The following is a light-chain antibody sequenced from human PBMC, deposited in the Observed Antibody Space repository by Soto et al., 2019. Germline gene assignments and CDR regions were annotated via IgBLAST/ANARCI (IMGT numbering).Light chain of an antibody. CDR2: DAS. J-gene: IGKJ1*01. CDR3: QHYNEWSWK. Sequence: EIQLTQSPSTLSVSPRDRATLSCRASQSVSSRLAWYQQRPGKGPRLLIHDASTRATGIPARFSGSGSGTEFTLTISSLQSEDFAAYYCQHYNEWSWKLGQGTKVAIK. V-gene: IGKV3-15*01. CDR1: QSVSSR.